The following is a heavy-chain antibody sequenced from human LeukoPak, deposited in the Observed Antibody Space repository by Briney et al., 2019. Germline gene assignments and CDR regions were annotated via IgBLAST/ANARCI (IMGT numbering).Heavy chain of an antibody. CDR3: TTYAVPAPMLAGGAY. CDR2: IRSKTDGGTT. Sequence: GGPLRLSCALSGFTFNNAWMSWVRQAPGKGLEWLGRIRSKTDGGTTDYAASVKGRFTISRDDSKTTLYLQMNSPKTEDTAVYYCTTYAVPAPMLAGGAYWGQGTLVTVSS. J-gene: IGHJ4*02. D-gene: IGHD2-2*01. CDR1: GFTFNNAW. V-gene: IGHV3-15*01.